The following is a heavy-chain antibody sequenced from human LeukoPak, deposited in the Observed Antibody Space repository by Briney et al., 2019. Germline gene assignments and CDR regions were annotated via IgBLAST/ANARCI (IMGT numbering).Heavy chain of an antibody. Sequence: PGGSLRLSCAASGFTFSSYEMNWVRQAPGKGLEWVSYISSSGSTIYYADSVKGRFTISRDNAKNSLYLQMNSLRAEDTAVYYCARDPHYYGSSGYYYGAFDIWGQGTMVTVSS. CDR3: ARDPHYYGSSGYYYGAFDI. CDR2: ISSSGSTI. D-gene: IGHD3-22*01. CDR1: GFTFSSYE. V-gene: IGHV3-48*03. J-gene: IGHJ3*02.